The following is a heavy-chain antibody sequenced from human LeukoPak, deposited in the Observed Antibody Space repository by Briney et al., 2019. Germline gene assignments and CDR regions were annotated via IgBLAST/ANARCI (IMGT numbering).Heavy chain of an antibody. CDR2: IKSKTDGGTT. CDR1: GFTFSNAW. J-gene: IGHJ4*02. Sequence: GGSLRLSCAASGFTFSNAWMSWVRQAPGKGLEWVGRIKSKTDGGTTDYAAPVKGRFTISRDDSKNTLYLQMNSLKTEDTAVYYCTTDYVWGSYRSVDYWGQGTLVTVSS. D-gene: IGHD3-16*02. V-gene: IGHV3-15*01. CDR3: TTDYVWGSYRSVDY.